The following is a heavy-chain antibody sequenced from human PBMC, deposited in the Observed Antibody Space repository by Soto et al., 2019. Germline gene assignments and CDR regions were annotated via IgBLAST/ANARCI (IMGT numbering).Heavy chain of an antibody. CDR1: GFTFSSYA. D-gene: IGHD2-15*01. Sequence: GGSLRLSCAASGFTFSSYAMSWVRQAPGKGLEWVSAISGSGGSTYYADSVKGRFTISRDNSKNTLCLQMNSLRAEDTAVYYCAKGLVVVVAATTPFDYWGQGTLVTVS. CDR2: ISGSGGST. V-gene: IGHV3-23*01. CDR3: AKGLVVVVAATTPFDY. J-gene: IGHJ4*02.